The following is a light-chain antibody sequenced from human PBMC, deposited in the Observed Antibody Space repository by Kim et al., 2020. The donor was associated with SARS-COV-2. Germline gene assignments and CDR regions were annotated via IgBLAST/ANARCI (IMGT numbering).Light chain of an antibody. CDR2: QDS. Sequence: VSPGQKARITCPGDKLGDKYACWYQQKPGQSPVLVIYQDSKRPSGIPERFSGSNSGNTATLTISGTQAMDEADYYCQAWDSSTYVFGTGTKVTVL. CDR3: QAWDSSTYV. CDR1: KLGDKY. J-gene: IGLJ1*01. V-gene: IGLV3-1*01.